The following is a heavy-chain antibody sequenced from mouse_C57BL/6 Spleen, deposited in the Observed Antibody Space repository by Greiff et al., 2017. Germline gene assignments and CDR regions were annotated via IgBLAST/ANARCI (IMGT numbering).Heavy chain of an antibody. CDR2: IYPGSGNT. Sequence: VQLQESGAELVRPGASVKLSCKASGYTFTDYYINWVKQRPGQGLEWIARIYPGSGNTYYNEKFKGKATLTAEKSSSTAYMQLSSLTSEDSAVYFCARYGNYYYYAMDYWGQGTSVTVSS. V-gene: IGHV1-76*01. CDR1: GYTFTDYY. CDR3: ARYGNYYYYAMDY. D-gene: IGHD2-1*01. J-gene: IGHJ4*01.